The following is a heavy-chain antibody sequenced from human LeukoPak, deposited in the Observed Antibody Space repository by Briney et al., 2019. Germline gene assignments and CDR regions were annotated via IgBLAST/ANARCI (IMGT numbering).Heavy chain of an antibody. CDR1: GFTFSILA. CDR2: MSGDATST. J-gene: IGHJ4*02. CDR3: AKRTSGSSWYSSDS. D-gene: IGHD6-13*01. V-gene: IGHV3-23*01. Sequence: GGSLRLSCAASGFTFSILAMNWVRQAPGKGLEWVSTMSGDATSTYYADSVKGRFTISRDNSKNTLYLQMNSMRADDTAVYYCAKRTSGSSWYSSDSWGQGTLVTVSS.